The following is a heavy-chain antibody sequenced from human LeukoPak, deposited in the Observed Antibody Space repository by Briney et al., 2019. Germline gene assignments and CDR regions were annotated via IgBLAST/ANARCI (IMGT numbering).Heavy chain of an antibody. D-gene: IGHD4-17*01. CDR3: ARDADYGDYKYWYFDL. J-gene: IGHJ2*01. CDR1: GFTFSSYA. CDR2: ISYDGSDK. V-gene: IGHV3-30*04. Sequence: GGSLRLSCAASGFTFSSYALHWVRQAPGKGLEWLTFISYDGSDKYYADSVKGRFTISRDNSKNTVDLQMNSLRAEDTAVYYCARDADYGDYKYWYFDLWGCGTLVTVSS.